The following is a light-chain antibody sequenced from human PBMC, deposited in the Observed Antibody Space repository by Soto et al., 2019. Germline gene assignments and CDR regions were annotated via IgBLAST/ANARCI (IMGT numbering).Light chain of an antibody. CDR3: QQHGSSPIT. J-gene: IGKJ5*01. CDR2: GAS. Sequence: EIVLTQSPGTLSLSPGERATLSCRAIQTVTSNYLAWHQQKPGQTPRLLIYGASSRATGIPDMFSGSGAGTDFTLTISRLEAEDFAGDYCQQHGSSPITFGQGTRLEIK. V-gene: IGKV3-20*01. CDR1: QTVTSNY.